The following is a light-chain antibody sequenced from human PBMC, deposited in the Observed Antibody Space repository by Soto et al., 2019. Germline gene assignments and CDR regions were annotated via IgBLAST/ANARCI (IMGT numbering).Light chain of an antibody. CDR2: DVS. J-gene: IGLJ3*02. V-gene: IGLV2-11*01. CDR1: SSDVGGNSY. Sequence: QSALTQPRSVSGSPGQSVTISCTGTSSDVGGNSYVSWYQQHPGKAPKLMIYDVSERPSGVPDRFSGSKSGNTASLTISGLQAADEADYYCCSYAGSYAFEVFGGGTKLTVL. CDR3: CSYAGSYAFEV.